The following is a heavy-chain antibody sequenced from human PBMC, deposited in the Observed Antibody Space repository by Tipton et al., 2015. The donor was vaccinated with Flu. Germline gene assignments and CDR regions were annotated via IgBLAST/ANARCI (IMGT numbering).Heavy chain of an antibody. CDR2: ISAYNGNT. V-gene: IGHV1-18*01. CDR1: GYTFTSYG. J-gene: IGHJ6*02. Sequence: QVQLVQSGAEVKKPGASVKVSCKASGYTFTSYGISWVRQAPGQGLEWMGWISAYNGNTNYAQKLQGRVTMTTDTSTSTAYMELRSLRSDDTAVYYCARSRDITMVQGVSYCMDVWGQGTTVTVSS. D-gene: IGHD3-10*01. CDR3: ARSRDITMVQGVSYCMDV.